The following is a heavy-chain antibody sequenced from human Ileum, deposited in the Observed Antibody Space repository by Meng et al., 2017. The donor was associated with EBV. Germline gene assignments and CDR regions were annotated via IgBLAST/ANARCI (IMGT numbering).Heavy chain of an antibody. CDR2: IYHSGST. V-gene: IGHV4-4*02. Sequence: QGKRQGAGPGLGKPSGTPSLTCAVSGGSISSSNWWSWVRQPPGKGLEWIGEIYHSGSTNYNPSLKSRVTISVDKSKNQFSLNLSSVTAADTAVYYCARVGQWLPIDYWGQGTLVTVSS. CDR1: GGSISSSNW. CDR3: ARVGQWLPIDY. J-gene: IGHJ4*02. D-gene: IGHD6-19*01.